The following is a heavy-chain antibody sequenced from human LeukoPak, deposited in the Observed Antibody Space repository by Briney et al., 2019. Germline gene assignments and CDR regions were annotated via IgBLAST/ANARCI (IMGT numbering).Heavy chain of an antibody. D-gene: IGHD3-3*01. CDR3: ARDRTDLRFLEWLSTYYFDY. J-gene: IGHJ4*02. CDR1: GFTFSSYS. Sequence: GGSLRLSCAASGFTFSSYSMNWVRQAPGKGLEWVSSISSSSSYIYYADSVKGRFTISRDNAKNSLYLQMNSLRAEGTAVYYCARDRTDLRFLEWLSTYYFDYWGQGTLVTVSS. V-gene: IGHV3-21*01. CDR2: ISSSSSYI.